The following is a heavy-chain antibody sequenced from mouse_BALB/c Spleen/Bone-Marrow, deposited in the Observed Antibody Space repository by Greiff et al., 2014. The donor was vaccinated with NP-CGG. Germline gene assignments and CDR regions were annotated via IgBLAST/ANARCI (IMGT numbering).Heavy chain of an antibody. Sequence: SGAELVKPGASVKLSCTASGFNIKDTYIYWVEQRPEQGLEWVGRIDPANGNTKYDPKFQGKATIAADTSSNTAYLQLSSLTSEDTAVYYCSRGYYDYLFALDYWGHGTSVTVSS. D-gene: IGHD5-5*01. CDR1: GFNIKDTY. J-gene: IGHJ4*01. CDR2: IDPANGNT. CDR3: SRGYYDYLFALDY. V-gene: IGHV14-3*02.